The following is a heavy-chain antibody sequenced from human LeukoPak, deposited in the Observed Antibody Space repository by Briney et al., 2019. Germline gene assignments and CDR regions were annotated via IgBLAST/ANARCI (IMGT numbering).Heavy chain of an antibody. CDR3: ARVLAPGGNEGAGYYYYGMDV. Sequence: GGSLRLSCAASGFTFNSYAMHWVRQAPGKGLEWVTFISYDGSNKYYADSVKGRFTISRDNSKNTLYLQMNRLSAEDTAVYYCARVLAPGGNEGAGYYYYGMDVWGQGTTVTVSS. D-gene: IGHD4-23*01. V-gene: IGHV3-30*04. J-gene: IGHJ6*02. CDR2: ISYDGSNK. CDR1: GFTFNSYA.